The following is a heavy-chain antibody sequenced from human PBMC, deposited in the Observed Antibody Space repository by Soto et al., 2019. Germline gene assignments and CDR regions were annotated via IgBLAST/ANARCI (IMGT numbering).Heavy chain of an antibody. CDR3: ARAQRGYSSSSLDY. Sequence: SETLSLTCAVYGGSFSGYYWSWIRQPPGKGLEWIGEINHSGSTNYNPSLKSRVTISVDTSKNQFSLKLSSVTAADTAVYYCARAQRGYSSSSLDYWGQGTLVTVSS. V-gene: IGHV4-34*01. CDR2: INHSGST. J-gene: IGHJ4*02. D-gene: IGHD6-6*01. CDR1: GGSFSGYY.